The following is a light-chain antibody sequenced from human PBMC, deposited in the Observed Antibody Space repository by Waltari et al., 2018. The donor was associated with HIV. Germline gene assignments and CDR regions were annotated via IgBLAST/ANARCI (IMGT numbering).Light chain of an antibody. CDR3: SSFTISSTLD. CDR2: QVT. CDR1: SNDVGGYKY. V-gene: IGLV2-14*01. J-gene: IGLJ1*01. Sequence: QSALTQPASVSGSPGQSITISCTGTSNDVGGYKYVSWYQQHPGKAPKPMIYQVTKRPSGVSNRFSGSKSGNTASLTISGLQAEDEADYYCSSFTISSTLDFGTGTKVTVL.